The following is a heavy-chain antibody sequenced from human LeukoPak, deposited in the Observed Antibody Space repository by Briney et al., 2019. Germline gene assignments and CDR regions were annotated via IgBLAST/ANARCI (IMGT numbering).Heavy chain of an antibody. CDR1: GFTFSSYW. CDR3: ARGGGYYYYYMDV. J-gene: IGHJ6*03. CDR2: IKQDGSEK. D-gene: IGHD3-10*01. V-gene: IGHV3-7*01. Sequence: GGSLRLSCAASGFTFSSYWMSWVRQVPGKGLEWVANIKQDGSEKYYVDSVKGRFTISRDNAKNSLYLQMNSLRAEDTAVYYCARGGGYYYYYMDVWGKGTTVTVSS.